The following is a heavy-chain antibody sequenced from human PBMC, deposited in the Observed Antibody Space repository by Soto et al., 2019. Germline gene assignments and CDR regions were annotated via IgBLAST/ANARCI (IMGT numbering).Heavy chain of an antibody. Sequence: QVQLVQSGAEVKKPGASVKVSCKASGYTFTSYYMHWVRQAPGQGLEWMGIINPSGGSTSYAQKFKGRVTMTRDTSTSTVYMELSSLRSEDTAVYYCARLYCSSTSCYAPTWEDYWGQGTLVTVSS. D-gene: IGHD2-2*01. J-gene: IGHJ4*02. CDR1: GYTFTSYY. CDR3: ARLYCSSTSCYAPTWEDY. CDR2: INPSGGST. V-gene: IGHV1-46*01.